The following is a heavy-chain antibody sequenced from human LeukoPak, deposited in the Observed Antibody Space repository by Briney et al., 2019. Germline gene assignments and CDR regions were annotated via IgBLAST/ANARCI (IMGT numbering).Heavy chain of an antibody. Sequence: SETLSLTCTVSGGSISSSSYYWGWIRQPPGKGLEWIGSIYYSGSTYYNPSLKSRVTISVDTSKNQFSLKLSSVTAADTAVYYCARVGYSGYANFDYWGQGTLVTVSS. CDR2: IYYSGST. CDR3: ARVGYSGYANFDY. J-gene: IGHJ4*02. V-gene: IGHV4-39*07. D-gene: IGHD5-12*01. CDR1: GGSISSSSYY.